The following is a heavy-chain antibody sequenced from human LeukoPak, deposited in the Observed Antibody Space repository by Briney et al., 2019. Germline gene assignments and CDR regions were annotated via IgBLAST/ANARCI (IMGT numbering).Heavy chain of an antibody. CDR3: ARDLRDGYNWPFDY. CDR2: INAGNGNT. D-gene: IGHD5-24*01. Sequence: ASVKVSCKASGYTFTSYAMHWVRQAPGQRLEWMGWINAGNGNTKYSQKFQGRVTITRDTSASTAYMELSSLRSEDTAVYYCARDLRDGYNWPFDYWGQGTLVTVSS. V-gene: IGHV1-3*01. J-gene: IGHJ4*02. CDR1: GYTFTSYA.